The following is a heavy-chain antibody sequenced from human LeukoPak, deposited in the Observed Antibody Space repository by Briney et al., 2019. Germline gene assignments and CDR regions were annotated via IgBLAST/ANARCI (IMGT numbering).Heavy chain of an antibody. CDR2: INWNGGST. V-gene: IGHV3-20*04. CDR1: GFTFDDFG. D-gene: IGHD3-3*01. Sequence: PGGSLRLSCAASGFTFDDFGMSWVRQAPGKGLEWVSGINWNGGSTGYADSVKGRFTISRDNAKNSLHLQMNSLRAEDTVLYYCARAFSRYYDFWIALWGQGNLVTVSS. J-gene: IGHJ5*02. CDR3: ARAFSRYYDFWIAL.